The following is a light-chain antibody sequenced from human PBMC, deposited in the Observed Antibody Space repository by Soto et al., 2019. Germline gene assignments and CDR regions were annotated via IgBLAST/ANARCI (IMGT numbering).Light chain of an antibody. Sequence: EMVLTQSPGTLSFSPGERATLSCSARQSVSSSYLAWYQQKPGQAPRILIYGSSSRATGIPARFSGSGSGTDFTLTISRLEPEDFALYYCQQYGSSPMYTFGQGTKLEIK. CDR3: QQYGSSPMYT. CDR2: GSS. CDR1: QSVSSSY. V-gene: IGKV3-20*01. J-gene: IGKJ2*01.